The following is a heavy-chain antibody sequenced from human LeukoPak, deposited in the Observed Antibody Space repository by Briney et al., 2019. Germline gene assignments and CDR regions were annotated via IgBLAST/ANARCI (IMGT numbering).Heavy chain of an antibody. Sequence: TGGSLRLSCAASGFTFSSYAMSWVRQAPGKGLERVSAISGSGGSTYYADSVKGRFTISGDNSKNTLYLQMNSLRAEDTAVYYCAKHPLTYYYDSSGYYLYYFDYWGQGTLVTVSS. V-gene: IGHV3-23*01. CDR1: GFTFSSYA. J-gene: IGHJ4*02. CDR3: AKHPLTYYYDSSGYYLYYFDY. CDR2: ISGSGGST. D-gene: IGHD3-22*01.